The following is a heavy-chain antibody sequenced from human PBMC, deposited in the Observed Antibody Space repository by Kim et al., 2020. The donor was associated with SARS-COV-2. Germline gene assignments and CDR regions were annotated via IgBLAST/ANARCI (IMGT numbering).Heavy chain of an antibody. CDR2: T. J-gene: IGHJ4*02. Sequence: TSYAQKFQGRVTMTRDTSTSTVYMELSSLRSEDTAVYYCARVGAAAGIGYWGQGTLVTVSS. CDR3: ARVGAAAGIGY. V-gene: IGHV1-46*01. D-gene: IGHD6-13*01.